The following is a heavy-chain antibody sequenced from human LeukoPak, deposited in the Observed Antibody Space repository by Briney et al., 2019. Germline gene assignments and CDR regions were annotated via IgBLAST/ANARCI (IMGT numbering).Heavy chain of an antibody. CDR3: ASGGLVAAALLSGSYYMDV. J-gene: IGHJ6*03. CDR1: GGTFSSYA. V-gene: IGHV1-69*05. Sequence: ASVKVSCKASGGTFSSYAISWVRQAPGQGLEWMGGIIPIFGTANYAQKFQGRVTITTDESTSTAYMELSSLRSEDTAVYYCASGGLVAAALLSGSYYMDVWGKGTTVTVSS. D-gene: IGHD6-13*01. CDR2: IIPIFGTA.